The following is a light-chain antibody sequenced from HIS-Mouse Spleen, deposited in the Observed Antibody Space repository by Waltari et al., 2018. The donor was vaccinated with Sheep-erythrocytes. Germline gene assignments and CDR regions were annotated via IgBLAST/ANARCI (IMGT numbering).Light chain of an antibody. Sequence: QSALTQPRSVSGSPGQSVTISCTGTSSDVGGYNYVPWYQQHPGKAPKLMIYDVSKRPSGVPDRFSGYKSGNTASLTSSGLQADDAADYYCCSYAGSYTFWVFGGGTKLTVL. CDR3: CSYAGSYTFWV. V-gene: IGLV2-11*01. CDR1: SSDVGGYNY. J-gene: IGLJ3*02. CDR2: DVS.